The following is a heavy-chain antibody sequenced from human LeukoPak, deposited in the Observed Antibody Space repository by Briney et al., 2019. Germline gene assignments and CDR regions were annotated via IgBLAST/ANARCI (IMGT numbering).Heavy chain of an antibody. V-gene: IGHV3-73*01. D-gene: IGHD3-22*01. Sequence: GGSLRLSCAASGFTFSGSAMHWVRQASGKGLEWVGRIRSKANSYATAYAASVKGRFTISRDDSKNTAYLQMNSLKTEDTAVYYCTLDGGNYHDSSGPIDYWGQGTLVTVSS. CDR3: TLDGGNYHDSSGPIDY. CDR1: GFTFSGSA. CDR2: IRSKANSYAT. J-gene: IGHJ4*02.